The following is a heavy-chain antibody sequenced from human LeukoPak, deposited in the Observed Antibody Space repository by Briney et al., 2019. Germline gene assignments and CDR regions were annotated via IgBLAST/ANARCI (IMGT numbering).Heavy chain of an antibody. CDR2: IIPILGIA. D-gene: IGHD1-26*01. Sequence: GASVKVSCKASGGTFSSYAISWVRQAPGQGLEWMGRIIPILGIANYAQKFQGRVTITADKSTSTAYMELSSLRSEDTAVYYCARDRLYSGSYSTPRYFDYWGQGTLVTVSS. CDR3: ARDRLYSGSYSTPRYFDY. J-gene: IGHJ4*02. V-gene: IGHV1-69*04. CDR1: GGTFSSYA.